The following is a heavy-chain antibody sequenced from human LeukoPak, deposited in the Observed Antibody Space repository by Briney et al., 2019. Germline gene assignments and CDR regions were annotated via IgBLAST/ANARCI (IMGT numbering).Heavy chain of an antibody. CDR2: INPNSGGT. CDR1: GYTFTGYY. CDR3: AREDIVATNFDY. J-gene: IGHJ4*02. Sequence: ASVKVSCKASGYTFTGYYMHWVRQAPGQGLEWMGWINPNSGGTSYAQKFQGRVTMTRDTSTSTVYMELSSLRSEDTAVYYCAREDIVATNFDYWGQGTLVTVSS. V-gene: IGHV1-2*02. D-gene: IGHD5-12*01.